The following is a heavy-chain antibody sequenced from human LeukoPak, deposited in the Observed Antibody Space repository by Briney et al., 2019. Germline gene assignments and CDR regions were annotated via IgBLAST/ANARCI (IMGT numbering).Heavy chain of an antibody. D-gene: IGHD3-22*01. CDR2: IYTSGST. V-gene: IGHV4-4*07. J-gene: IGHJ4*02. CDR1: GGSISSYY. CDR3: ARGPYYYDSSGNYFDY. Sequence: SETLSLTCTVSGGSISSYYWSWIRQPPGKGLEWIGRIYTSGSTNYNPSLKSRVTMSVDTSKNQFSLKLSSVTAADTAVYYCARGPYYYDSSGNYFDYWGQGTLVTVSS.